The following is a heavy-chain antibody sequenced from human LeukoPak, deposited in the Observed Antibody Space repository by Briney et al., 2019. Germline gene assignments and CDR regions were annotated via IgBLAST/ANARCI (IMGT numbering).Heavy chain of an antibody. CDR1: GGSISSYY. Sequence: SETLSLTCTVSGGSISSYYWSWIRQPPGKGLEWIGYIYYSGSTNYNPSLKSRVTMSVDTSKNQFSLKLSSVTAADTAVYYCARAIYYYDSSGHFDYWGQGTLVTVSS. CDR2: IYYSGST. D-gene: IGHD3-22*01. CDR3: ARAIYYYDSSGHFDY. J-gene: IGHJ4*02. V-gene: IGHV4-59*01.